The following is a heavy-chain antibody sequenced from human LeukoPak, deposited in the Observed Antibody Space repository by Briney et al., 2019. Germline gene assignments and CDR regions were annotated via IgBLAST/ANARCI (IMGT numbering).Heavy chain of an antibody. Sequence: GGSLRLSCEASGFIFSNYWMAWVRQAPGKGLEWVSAISGSGGSTYYADSVKGRFTISRDNSKNTLYLQMNSLRAEDTAVYYCAKDPGGSSWYEGAFDIWGQGTMVTVSS. J-gene: IGHJ3*02. D-gene: IGHD6-13*01. CDR2: ISGSGGST. CDR3: AKDPGGSSWYEGAFDI. V-gene: IGHV3-23*01. CDR1: GFIFSNYW.